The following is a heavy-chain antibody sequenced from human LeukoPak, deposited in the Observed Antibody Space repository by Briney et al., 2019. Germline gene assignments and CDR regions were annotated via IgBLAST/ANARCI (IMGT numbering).Heavy chain of an antibody. V-gene: IGHV3-21*01. CDR2: ISSTSSYI. CDR3: ARADYGNHYYFEY. CDR1: GFTFISYS. J-gene: IGHJ4*02. D-gene: IGHD4-17*01. Sequence: GAALRLSSAGFGFTFISYSMNWLRQAPGEGLQRVSAISSTSSYIYYADSVKGRFTISRDNTKNTLYLQMNSLSAEDTALYYCARADYGNHYYFEYWGQGTLVTVSS.